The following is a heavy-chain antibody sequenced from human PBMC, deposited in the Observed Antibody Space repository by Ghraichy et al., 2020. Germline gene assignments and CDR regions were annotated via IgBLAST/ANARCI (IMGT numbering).Heavy chain of an antibody. V-gene: IGHV1-24*01. CDR2: FDPEEGKT. D-gene: IGHD3-3*01. Sequence: ASVKVSCKVSGHSLTEFSIHWVRQGPGKGLEWMGGFDPEEGKTVYAQKFQGRVKMTEDTSADTAYMELTSLRFEDTAVYYCATDLQWNILRSPDYWGQGTLVTVSS. CDR1: GHSLTEFS. CDR3: ATDLQWNILRSPDY. J-gene: IGHJ4*02.